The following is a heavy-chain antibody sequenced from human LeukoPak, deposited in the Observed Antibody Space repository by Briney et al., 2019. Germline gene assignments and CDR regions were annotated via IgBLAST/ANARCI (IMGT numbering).Heavy chain of an antibody. CDR3: ARESGWGLPHAFDF. CDR2: ISGSGGST. CDR1: GFTFSSYA. J-gene: IGHJ3*01. Sequence: GGSLRLSCAASGFTFSSYAMSWVRQAPGKGLEWVSAISGSGGSTYSADSVKGRFTISRDNSKNTLYLQMNNLRAEDTAVYYCARESGWGLPHAFDFWGQGTMVAVSS. V-gene: IGHV3-23*01. D-gene: IGHD3-3*01.